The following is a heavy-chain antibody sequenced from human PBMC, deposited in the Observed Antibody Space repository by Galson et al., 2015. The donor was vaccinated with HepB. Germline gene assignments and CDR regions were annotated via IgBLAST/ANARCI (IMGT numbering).Heavy chain of an antibody. CDR2: ISGSGGST. CDR3: AKEQEGYYYGMDV. CDR1: GLTFSSYA. Sequence: SLRLSCAASGLTFSSYAMSWVRQAPGKGLEWVSAISGSGGSTYYADSVKGRFTISRDNSKNTLYLQMNSLRAEDTAVYYCAKEQEGYYYGMDVWGQGTTVTVSS. V-gene: IGHV3-23*01. J-gene: IGHJ6*02.